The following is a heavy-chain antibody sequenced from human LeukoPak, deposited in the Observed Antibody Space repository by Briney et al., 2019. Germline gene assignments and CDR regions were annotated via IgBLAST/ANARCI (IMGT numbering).Heavy chain of an antibody. CDR1: GDKLTNNW. CDR2: IYPGYCYA. Sequence: GESLKISCKISGDKLTNNWIGWGLQVPGKGREWMGLIYPGYCYAKYSPSFQGQVTLSADASISTSYLQLSGLRASDPAIYYCVRFALTSSLDHWGQGTLVTVSS. CDR3: VRFALTSSLDH. D-gene: IGHD6-13*01. V-gene: IGHV5-51*01. J-gene: IGHJ5*02.